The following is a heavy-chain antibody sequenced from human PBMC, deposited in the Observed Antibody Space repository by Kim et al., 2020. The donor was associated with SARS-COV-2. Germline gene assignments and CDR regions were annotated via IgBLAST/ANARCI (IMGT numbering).Heavy chain of an antibody. Sequence: GESLKISCKGSGYSFTSYWISWVRQMPGKGLEWMGRIDPSDSYTNYSPSFQGHVTISADKSISTAYLQWSSLKASDTAMYYCASNYYGSEKERFFYYYGMDVWGQGTTVTVSS. CDR1: GYSFTSYW. CDR3: ASNYYGSEKERFFYYYGMDV. J-gene: IGHJ6*02. CDR2: IDPSDSYT. D-gene: IGHD3-10*01. V-gene: IGHV5-10-1*01.